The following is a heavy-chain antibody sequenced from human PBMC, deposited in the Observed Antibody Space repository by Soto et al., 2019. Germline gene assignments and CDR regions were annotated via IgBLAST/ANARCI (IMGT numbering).Heavy chain of an antibody. V-gene: IGHV3-23*01. Sequence: PGGSLRLSCAASGFTFSTYSMSWVRQAPGKGLEWVSTFSGSGGSTYYADSVKGRFTISRDNSRNTLYLQMNSLRADDTAVYYCVKAGCTSATCYINSWGQGTLVTVSS. CDR3: VKAGCTSATCYINS. D-gene: IGHD2-2*01. J-gene: IGHJ4*02. CDR2: FSGSGGST. CDR1: GFTFSTYS.